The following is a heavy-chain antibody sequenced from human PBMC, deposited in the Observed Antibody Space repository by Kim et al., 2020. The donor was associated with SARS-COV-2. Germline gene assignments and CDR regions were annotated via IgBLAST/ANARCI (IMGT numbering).Heavy chain of an antibody. CDR2: INHSGST. V-gene: IGHV4-34*01. Sequence: SETLSLTCAVYGGSFSGYYWSWIRQPPGKGLEWIGEINHSGSTNYNPSLKSRVTISVETSKNQFSLKLSSVTAADMAVYYCARGAYSSSWYGVRSWFDPWGQGTLVTVSS. J-gene: IGHJ5*02. D-gene: IGHD6-13*01. CDR1: GGSFSGYY. CDR3: ARGAYSSSWYGVRSWFDP.